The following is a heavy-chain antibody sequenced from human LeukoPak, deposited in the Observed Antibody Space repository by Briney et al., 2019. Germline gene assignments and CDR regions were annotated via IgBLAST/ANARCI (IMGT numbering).Heavy chain of an antibody. J-gene: IGHJ4*02. D-gene: IGHD1-26*01. V-gene: IGHV1-2*06. CDR1: GYTFTGYH. CDR2: INPNSGAT. Sequence: ASVKVSCKASGYTFTGYHMHWVRQAPGQGLEWMGRINPNSGATDYAQKFQGRVTMTRDTSISTAYMELSSLKSDDTAVYYCAKIGSSHDFDYWGQGTLITVSS. CDR3: AKIGSSHDFDY.